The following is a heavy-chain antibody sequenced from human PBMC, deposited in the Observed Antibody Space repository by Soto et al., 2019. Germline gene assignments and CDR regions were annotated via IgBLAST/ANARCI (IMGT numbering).Heavy chain of an antibody. CDR1: GFTFSSYA. D-gene: IGHD6-13*01. CDR3: ARDWAVAAGKYYYDCGMDV. V-gene: IGHV3-30-3*01. J-gene: IGHJ6*02. CDR2: ISYDGSNK. Sequence: GGSLRLSCAASGFTFSSYAMHWVRQAPGKGLEWVAVISYDGSNKYYADSVKGRFTISRDNSKNTLYLQMNSLRAEDTAVYYCARDWAVAAGKYYYDCGMDVRGLGTTVT.